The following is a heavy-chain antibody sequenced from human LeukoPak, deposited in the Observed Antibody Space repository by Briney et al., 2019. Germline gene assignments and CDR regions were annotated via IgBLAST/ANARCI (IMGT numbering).Heavy chain of an antibody. CDR2: INTDSSTT. CDR3: ARDNWKDC. V-gene: IGHV3-48*04. D-gene: IGHD1-20*01. CDR1: GFTFSSYS. J-gene: IGHJ4*02. Sequence: GGSLRLSCAASGFTFSSYSMNWVRQAPGKGLEWVSFINTDSSTTYYADSVRGRFTISRDNAKNSLYLQMNGLRAEDTAIYYCARDNWKDCWGQGTLVTVSS.